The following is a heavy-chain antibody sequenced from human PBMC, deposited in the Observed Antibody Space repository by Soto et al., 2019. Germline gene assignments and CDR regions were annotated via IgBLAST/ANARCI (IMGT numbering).Heavy chain of an antibody. CDR1: GFTFNFYS. V-gene: IGHV3-30-3*01. D-gene: IGHD3-22*01. CDR3: ARDKVDSSGCQGALDL. J-gene: IGHJ3*01. Sequence: QVQMVESGGGVVQPGRSLTLSCVVSGFTFNFYSLHWVRQAPGKGLEWVALISPDGSDKNYADSVKGRFIISRDNSKNTLVLEMNSLKTEDTALYYCARDKVDSSGCQGALDLWGQGTLVTVSS. CDR2: ISPDGSDK.